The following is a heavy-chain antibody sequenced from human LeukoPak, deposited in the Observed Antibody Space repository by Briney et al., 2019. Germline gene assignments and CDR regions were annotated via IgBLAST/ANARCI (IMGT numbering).Heavy chain of an antibody. V-gene: IGHV3-23*01. CDR3: ARDGIIWFGANYEEY. CDR1: GFTFSTYA. J-gene: IGHJ4*02. CDR2: ISGSGGST. Sequence: PGGSLRLSCAASGFTFSTYAMSWVRQAPGKGLEWVSVISGSGGSTYYVDSVKGRFTISRDNSKNTLYLQMNSLSAEDTAVYYCARDGIIWFGANYEEYWGQGGLVTVSS. D-gene: IGHD3-10*01.